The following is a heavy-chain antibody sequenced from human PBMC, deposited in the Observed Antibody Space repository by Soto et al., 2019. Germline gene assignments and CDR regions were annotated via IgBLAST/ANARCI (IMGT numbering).Heavy chain of an antibody. Sequence: ERQLLESGGGLVQPGGSLRLSCVASGFTFSSFAMGWVRQSPGTGLEWVAGVDGSGYDTSFGASVKGRFTISRDNSENTLFLHMTNLRAEDTARYYCAKEIMAAAYATTSASDLWGPGTVVTVS. D-gene: IGHD5-12*01. CDR3: AKEIMAAAYATTSASDL. V-gene: IGHV3-23*01. CDR2: VDGSGYDT. CDR1: GFTFSSFA. J-gene: IGHJ5*02.